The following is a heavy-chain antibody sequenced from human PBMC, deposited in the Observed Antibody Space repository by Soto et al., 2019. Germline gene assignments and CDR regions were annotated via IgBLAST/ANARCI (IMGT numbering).Heavy chain of an antibody. CDR2: IYYSGST. CDR3: ARMGREYSGYDPQYYFDY. J-gene: IGHJ4*02. Sequence: SETLSLTCTVSGGSISSYYWSWIRQPPGKGLEWIGYIYYSGSTNYNPSLKSRVTISVDTSKNQFSLKLSSVTAADTAVYYCARMGREYSGYDPQYYFDYWGQGTLVTVSS. CDR1: GGSISSYY. V-gene: IGHV4-59*08. D-gene: IGHD5-12*01.